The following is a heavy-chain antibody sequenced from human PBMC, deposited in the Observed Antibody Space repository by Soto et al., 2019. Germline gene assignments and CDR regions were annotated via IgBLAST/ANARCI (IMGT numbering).Heavy chain of an antibody. CDR3: ATANSMIMFGGVIAGIGNFDY. Sequence: ASVKVSCKPSGYTFNTYYLHWVRQAPGQALEWMGVIHPSGGGTTYAQKFLGRVTVTRDTSTSTVFMELSSLRSDDTAVYYCATANSMIMFGGVIAGIGNFDYWGQGTLVTVSS. J-gene: IGHJ4*02. CDR2: IHPSGGGT. D-gene: IGHD3-16*02. V-gene: IGHV1-46*02. CDR1: GYTFNTYY.